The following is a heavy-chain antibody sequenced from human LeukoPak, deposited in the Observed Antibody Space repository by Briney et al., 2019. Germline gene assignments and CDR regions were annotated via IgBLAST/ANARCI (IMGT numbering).Heavy chain of an antibody. J-gene: IGHJ4*02. Sequence: SETLSLTCTVSGGSVSVYYWSWIRQPPGKGLEWIGYIYYSGSANYNPSLKSRVTISVDTSKNQFSLKLSSVTAADTAVYYCARVFYSSSSRYFFDSWGQGTLVTVSS. CDR1: GGSVSVYY. CDR3: ARVFYSSSSRYFFDS. D-gene: IGHD6-6*01. V-gene: IGHV4-59*02. CDR2: IYYSGSA.